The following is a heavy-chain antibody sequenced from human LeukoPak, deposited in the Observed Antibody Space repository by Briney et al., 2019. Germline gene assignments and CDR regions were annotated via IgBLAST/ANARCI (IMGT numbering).Heavy chain of an antibody. Sequence: ASVKVSCKASGYTFTSCGISWVRQAPGQGLEWMGWISAYNGNTNYAQKLQGRVTMTTDTSTSTAYMELRSLRSDDTAVYYCARDESPTTVVTPSAFDIWGQGTMVTVSS. D-gene: IGHD4-23*01. V-gene: IGHV1-18*01. CDR1: GYTFTSCG. CDR2: ISAYNGNT. CDR3: ARDESPTTVVTPSAFDI. J-gene: IGHJ3*02.